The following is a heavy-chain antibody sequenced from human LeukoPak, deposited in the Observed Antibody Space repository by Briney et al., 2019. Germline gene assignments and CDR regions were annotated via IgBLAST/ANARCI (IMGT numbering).Heavy chain of an antibody. V-gene: IGHV1-2*06. CDR2: INPNSGGT. Sequence: ASVTVSCKASGYTFTGYYMHWVRQAPGQGLEWMGRINPNSGGTNYAQKFQGRVTMTRDTSISTAYMELSRLRSDDTAVYYCARGGYDFVYYYYGMDVWGQGTTVTVSS. CDR3: ARGGYDFVYYYYGMDV. CDR1: GYTFTGYY. D-gene: IGHD3-3*01. J-gene: IGHJ6*02.